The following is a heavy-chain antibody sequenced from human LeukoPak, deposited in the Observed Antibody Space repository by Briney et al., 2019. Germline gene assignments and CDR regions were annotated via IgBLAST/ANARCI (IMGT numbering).Heavy chain of an antibody. J-gene: IGHJ4*02. CDR2: IYGSGVSI. D-gene: IGHD1-26*01. V-gene: IGHV3-23*01. CDR1: GFTFKNYV. CDR3: AKDLGWELPAEAY. Sequence: GGSLRLSCVASGFTFKNYVMNWVRQAPGKGLEWLATIYGSGVSISYADSVKGRFTISRDNSNNTLYQQMNSLRAEDTAMYYCAKDLGWELPAEAYWGQGILVTVSS.